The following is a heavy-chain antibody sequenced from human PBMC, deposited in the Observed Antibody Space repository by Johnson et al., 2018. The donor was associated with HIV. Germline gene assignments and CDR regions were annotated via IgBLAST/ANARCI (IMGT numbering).Heavy chain of an antibody. CDR1: GLSFSHFD. Sequence: VQLVESGGGLVKPGGSLRLSCAASGLSFSHFDMHWVRQAPGKGLEWVAVILYDGSEEYYADSVKGRFTVSRDNSNNTLHLQMDALRPEDTAIFYCAKGSYCHSSGYYFGHAIDVWGHGTMVAVSS. D-gene: IGHD3-22*01. CDR3: AKGSYCHSSGYYFGHAIDV. J-gene: IGHJ3*01. V-gene: IGHV3-30*02. CDR2: ILYDGSEE.